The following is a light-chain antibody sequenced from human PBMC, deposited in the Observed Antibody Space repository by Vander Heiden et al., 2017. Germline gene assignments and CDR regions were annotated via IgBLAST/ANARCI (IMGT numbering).Light chain of an antibody. CDR1: QSVSNY. Sequence: EIVLTQSPATLSLSPGERATLSCRASQSVSNYLDWYQQKPGQAPRLLIYDVSNRANGIPARFSGSGSGTDFTLTINSLAPEDFAVYYWQRNNWPITFGQGTRLEIK. V-gene: IGKV3-11*01. J-gene: IGKJ5*01. CDR2: DVS. CDR3: QRNNWPIT.